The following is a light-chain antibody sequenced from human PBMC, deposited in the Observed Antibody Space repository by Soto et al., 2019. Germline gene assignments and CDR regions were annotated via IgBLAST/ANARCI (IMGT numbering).Light chain of an antibody. Sequence: EIVLTQSPGTLSLSQGERATLSCRASQRVNSTSLAWYQQKPGQPPRVVIYGASSRASGTPDRFSGSGSGTEFNLTSTRLEPEDDAVYDCQQYSGGSWKFGQGTKVEI. V-gene: IGKV3-20*01. CDR1: QRVNSTS. J-gene: IGKJ1*01. CDR2: GAS. CDR3: QQYSGGSWK.